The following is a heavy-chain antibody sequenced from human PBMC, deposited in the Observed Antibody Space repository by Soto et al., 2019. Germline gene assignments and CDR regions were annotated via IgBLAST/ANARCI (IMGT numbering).Heavy chain of an antibody. D-gene: IGHD3-3*01. Sequence: QEQLVESGGGVVQPGTSLRLSCAVPGGIFHGYGMHWVRQAPGKGLEWVAIIRFDGSNEEYADSVKGRFTISRDNSKNTLYLQMNTLGAEETAGYYCARDGIGWTVFRGYLDYWGRGTVVTVSS. V-gene: IGHV3-33*01. CDR1: GGIFHGYG. CDR2: IRFDGSNE. J-gene: IGHJ4*02. CDR3: ARDGIGWTVFRGYLDY.